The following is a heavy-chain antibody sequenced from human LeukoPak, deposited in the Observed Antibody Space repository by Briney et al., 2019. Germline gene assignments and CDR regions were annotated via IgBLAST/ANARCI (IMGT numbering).Heavy chain of an antibody. CDR1: GFTFSSYS. J-gene: IGHJ3*02. Sequence: PGGSLRLSCAASGFTFSSYSMNWVRQAPGKGLECVSSISSSSSYIYYADSVKGRFTISRDNDKNSLYLQMNSLRAEDTAVYYCARAGGSQRGAAFDIWGQGTMVTVSS. D-gene: IGHD1-26*01. CDR3: ARAGGSQRGAAFDI. V-gene: IGHV3-21*01. CDR2: ISSSSSYI.